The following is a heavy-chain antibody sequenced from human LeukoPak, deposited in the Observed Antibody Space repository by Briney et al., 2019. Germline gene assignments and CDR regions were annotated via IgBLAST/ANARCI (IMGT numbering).Heavy chain of an antibody. V-gene: IGHV3-30-3*01. CDR1: GFTFSSYA. J-gene: IGHJ4*02. Sequence: PGGSLRLSCAASGFTFSSYAMHWVRQAPGKGLEWVAVISYDGSNKYYADSVKGRFTISRDNSKNTLYLQMNSLRAEDTAVYYCAKDHGVGYCSSTSCPAFVYWGQGTLVTVSS. CDR3: AKDHGVGYCSSTSCPAFVY. D-gene: IGHD2-2*03. CDR2: ISYDGSNK.